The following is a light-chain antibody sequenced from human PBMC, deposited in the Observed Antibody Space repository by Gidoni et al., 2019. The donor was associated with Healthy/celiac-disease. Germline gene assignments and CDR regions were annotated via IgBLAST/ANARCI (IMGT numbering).Light chain of an antibody. Sequence: EIVLTQSPRTLSLSPGERATLSCRASHSVSSIYLAWYQQKPGQAPRLLIYGASSRATGIPDRFSGSGSGTDFTHTISRLEPEDFAVYYCQQYGSSPLITFGQGTRLEIK. CDR1: HSVSSIY. CDR3: QQYGSSPLIT. V-gene: IGKV3-20*01. CDR2: GAS. J-gene: IGKJ5*01.